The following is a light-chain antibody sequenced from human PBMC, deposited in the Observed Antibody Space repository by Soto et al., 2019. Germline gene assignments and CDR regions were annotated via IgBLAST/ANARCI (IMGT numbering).Light chain of an antibody. J-gene: IGLJ1*01. Sequence: QSVLTQPASVSGSPGQSITISCTGTSSDVGRYNYVSWYQQYPGKAPKLMIYEISNRPSGVSIRFSGSKSGNTASLTISGLQAEDEADYYCSSYTSSSFYVFGTGTKVTVL. CDR1: SSDVGRYNY. CDR2: EIS. V-gene: IGLV2-14*01. CDR3: SSYTSSSFYV.